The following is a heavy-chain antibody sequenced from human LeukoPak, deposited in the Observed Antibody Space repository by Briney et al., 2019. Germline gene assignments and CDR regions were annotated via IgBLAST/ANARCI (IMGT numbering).Heavy chain of an antibody. Sequence: GGSLRLSCTASGFTFSSYAMSWVRQAPGEGLEWVSTVSGSGGSTYYAGSVKGRFTISRDNSKNTLYLQMNSLRAEDTAVYYCASTPDTAMVITDYYFDYWGQGTLVTVSS. V-gene: IGHV3-23*01. J-gene: IGHJ4*02. CDR2: VSGSGGST. D-gene: IGHD5-18*01. CDR3: ASTPDTAMVITDYYFDY. CDR1: GFTFSSYA.